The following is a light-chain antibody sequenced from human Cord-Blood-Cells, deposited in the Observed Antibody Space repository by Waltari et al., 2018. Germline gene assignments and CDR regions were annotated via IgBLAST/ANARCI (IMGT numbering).Light chain of an antibody. J-gene: IGKJ4*01. CDR2: DAS. CDR1: QRVSSY. V-gene: IGKV3-11*01. Sequence: EPVLPPYPAPLSLTAGARAPLPCRASQRVSSYLAWYQQTPGQAPRLLIYDASNRATGIPARFSVSGSGTDFTLTISSLEPEDFAVYYCQQRSNWLTFGGGTKVEIK. CDR3: QQRSNWLT.